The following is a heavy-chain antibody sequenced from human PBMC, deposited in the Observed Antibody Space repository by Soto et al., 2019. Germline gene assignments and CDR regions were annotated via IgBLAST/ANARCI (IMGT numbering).Heavy chain of an antibody. CDR2: IYWDDDK. V-gene: IGHV2-5*02. D-gene: IGHD3-9*01. J-gene: IGHJ5*02. CDR3: AHTQSAYYDILTGYYTGSWFDP. Sequence: QITLKESGPTLVNPTQTLTPTCTFSGFSLSTSGVGVGWIRQPPGKALEWLALIYWDDDKRYSPSLKSRLTITKETSKNQVVLTMTNMVPVDTATYYCAHTQSAYYDILTGYYTGSWFDPWGQGTLVTVSS. CDR1: GFSLSTSGVG.